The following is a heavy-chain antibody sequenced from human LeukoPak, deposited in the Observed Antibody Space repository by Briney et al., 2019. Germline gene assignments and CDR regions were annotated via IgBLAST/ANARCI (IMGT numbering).Heavy chain of an antibody. CDR3: AKSGYNRFDY. Sequence: PGGSLRLSCAASGFTFDDYAMHWVRQAPGKGLEWVSTISGSGGSTYYADSVKGRFTISRDNSKSTPYLQINSLRAEDTAVYYCAKSGYNRFDYWGQGTLVTVSS. J-gene: IGHJ4*02. D-gene: IGHD5-24*01. CDR1: GFTFDDYA. CDR2: ISGSGGST. V-gene: IGHV3-23*01.